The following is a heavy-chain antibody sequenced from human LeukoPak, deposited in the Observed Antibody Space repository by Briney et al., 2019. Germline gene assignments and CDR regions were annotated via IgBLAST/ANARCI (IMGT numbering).Heavy chain of an antibody. CDR2: ISYDGSNK. J-gene: IGHJ4*02. V-gene: IGHV3-30-3*01. CDR3: ARTSGSYMYYFDY. D-gene: IGHD1-26*01. Sequence: GRSLRLSCAASGFTFSSYAMHWVRQAPGKGLEWVAIISYDGSNKYYADSVKGRFTISRDNSKNTLYLQMNSPRAEDTAVYYCARTSGSYMYYFDYWGQGTLVTVSS. CDR1: GFTFSSYA.